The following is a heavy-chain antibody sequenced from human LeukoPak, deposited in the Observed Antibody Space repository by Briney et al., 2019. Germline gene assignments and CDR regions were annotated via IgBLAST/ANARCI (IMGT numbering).Heavy chain of an antibody. CDR1: GYTLTELS. V-gene: IGHV1-24*01. D-gene: IGHD1-7*01. J-gene: IGHJ4*02. Sequence: ASVKVSCKVSGYTLTELSMHWVRQAPGKGLEWMGGFDPEDGETIYAQKFQGRVTITRNTSISTAYMELSSLRSEDTAVYYCARGRYNWNYVPTLFDYWGQGTLVTVSS. CDR2: FDPEDGET. CDR3: ARGRYNWNYVPTLFDY.